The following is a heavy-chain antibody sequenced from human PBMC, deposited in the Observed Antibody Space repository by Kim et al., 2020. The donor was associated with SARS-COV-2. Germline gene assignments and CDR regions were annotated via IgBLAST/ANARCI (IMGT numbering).Heavy chain of an antibody. V-gene: IGHV3-23*01. J-gene: IGHJ4*02. CDR2: VSGSGGST. CDR1: EFTFSSYA. Sequence: GGSLRLSCTASEFTFSSYAMSWVRQAPGKGPGWVSLVSGSGGSTYHADSVKGRFAISRDNSKKTLYLQMNSLRAEDTALYYCAKGESNNLSFFDYWGQGTLVTVSS. D-gene: IGHD1-1*01. CDR3: AKGESNNLSFFDY.